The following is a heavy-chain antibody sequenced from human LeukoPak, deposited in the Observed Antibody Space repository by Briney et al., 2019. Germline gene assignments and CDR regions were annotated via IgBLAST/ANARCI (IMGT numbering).Heavy chain of an antibody. J-gene: IGHJ4*02. Sequence: PGGSLRLPCAASGFTFSDYFMTWIRQAPGKGLEWVSYISGSGSNKYYADSVKGRFTISRDNAKSSLYLQMNSLRVEDTAVYYCATSQSSVAGIVGDWGQGTLVTVSS. CDR1: GFTFSDYF. D-gene: IGHD6-19*01. CDR3: ATSQSSVAGIVGD. V-gene: IGHV3-11*04. CDR2: ISGSGSNK.